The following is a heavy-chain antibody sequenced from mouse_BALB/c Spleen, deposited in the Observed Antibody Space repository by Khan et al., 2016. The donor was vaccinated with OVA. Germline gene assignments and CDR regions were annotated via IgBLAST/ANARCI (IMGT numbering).Heavy chain of an antibody. J-gene: IGHJ4*01. CDR3: ARADYRYDGYYAMDY. V-gene: IGHV2-6-4*01. CDR1: GFSLSRYN. Sequence: VQLQESGPGLVAPSQSLSITCTVSGFSLSRYNIHWVRQPPGKGLEWLGMIWGGGGTDYNSTLKIRLSISKDNSKSQVFLKMNSLQTDDTAIYFCARADYRYDGYYAMDYWGQGTSVTVSS. CDR2: IWGGGGT. D-gene: IGHD2-14*01.